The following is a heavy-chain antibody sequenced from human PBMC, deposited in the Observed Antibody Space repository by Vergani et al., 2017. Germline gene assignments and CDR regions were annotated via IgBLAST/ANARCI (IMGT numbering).Heavy chain of an antibody. CDR3: GRKQSPASLMDKPIDI. J-gene: IGHJ5*02. Sequence: QVQLQQWGAGLLKPSETLSLTCAVYGGSFSGYYWSWIRQTPGKGLEWLAHISDGGETKMYAESLKGRFTVSRDNTKNLLILQMKTLKVDDTATYYCGRKQSPASLMDKPIDIWGQGTLVTVSS. CDR2: ISDGGETK. D-gene: IGHD1/OR15-1a*01. V-gene: IGHV3-11*01. CDR1: GGSFSGYY.